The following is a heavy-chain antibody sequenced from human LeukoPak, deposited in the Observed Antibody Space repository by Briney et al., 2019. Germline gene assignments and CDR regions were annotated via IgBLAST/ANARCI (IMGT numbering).Heavy chain of an antibody. CDR1: GFIFDDYG. J-gene: IGHJ4*02. Sequence: GGSLRLSCATSGFIFDDYGMSWVRQAPGKGLEWVSDISWNGDSTNYADSVKGRFTSSRDNAKKSLYLQMNTLRAEDTALYYCASLYYYGSGSPGGYWGQGTQVTVSS. CDR2: ISWNGDST. V-gene: IGHV3-20*04. D-gene: IGHD3-10*01. CDR3: ASLYYYGSGSPGGY.